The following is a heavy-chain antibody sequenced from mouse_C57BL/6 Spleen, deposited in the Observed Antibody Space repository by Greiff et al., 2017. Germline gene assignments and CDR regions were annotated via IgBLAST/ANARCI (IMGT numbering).Heavy chain of an antibody. V-gene: IGHV1-76*01. CDR1: GYTFTDYY. J-gene: IGHJ2*01. CDR3: ARDYYGSSDDY. CDR2: IYPGSGNT. Sequence: VQLQQSGAELVRPGASVKLSCKASGYTFTDYYINWVKQRPGQGLEWIARIYPGSGNTYYNEKFKVKATLTAEKSSSTAYMQLSSLTSEDSAVYFCARDYYGSSDDYWGQGTTLTVSS. D-gene: IGHD1-1*01.